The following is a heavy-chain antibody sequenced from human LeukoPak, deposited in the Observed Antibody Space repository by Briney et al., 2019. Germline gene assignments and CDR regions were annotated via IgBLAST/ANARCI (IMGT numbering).Heavy chain of an antibody. V-gene: IGHV5-10-1*01. J-gene: IGHJ4*02. CDR3: ASGLSLARHFDY. CDR1: GYSFDNYW. CDR2: IDLSDSYT. Sequence: GESLRISCKGSGYSFDNYWITWLRQMPGKGLEWMGKIDLSDSYTNYSPSFQGHVTISADKSISTAYLQWSSLKASDSAMYYCASGLSLARHFDYWGQGALVTVSS. D-gene: IGHD6-6*01.